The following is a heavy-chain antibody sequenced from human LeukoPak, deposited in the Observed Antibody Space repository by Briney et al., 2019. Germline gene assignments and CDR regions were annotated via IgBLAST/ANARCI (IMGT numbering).Heavy chain of an antibody. V-gene: IGHV1-46*01. CDR1: GYTFTSYY. J-gene: IGHJ4*02. CDR3: ARDRQSVAETPFFDC. CDR2: INPSGGST. D-gene: IGHD6-19*01. Sequence: ASVRVSCKASGYTFTSYYMHWVRQAPGQGLEWMGIINPSGGSTSYAQKFQGRVTMTRDTSTSTVYMELSSLRSEDTAVYYCARDRQSVAETPFFDCWGQGTLVTVSS.